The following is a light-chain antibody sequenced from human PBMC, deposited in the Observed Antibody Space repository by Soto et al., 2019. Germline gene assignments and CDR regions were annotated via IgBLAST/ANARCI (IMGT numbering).Light chain of an antibody. J-gene: IGKJ5*01. CDR1: QSVSSY. CDR3: QQYNNWPIT. CDR2: DAS. V-gene: IGKV3D-15*01. Sequence: EIVLTQSPATLSLSPGERATLSCRASQSVSSYLAWYQQKPGQAPRLLIYDASNMATGIPARFSGSGSGTEFTLTISSLQSEDFEVYYCQQYNNWPITFGQGTRLEIK.